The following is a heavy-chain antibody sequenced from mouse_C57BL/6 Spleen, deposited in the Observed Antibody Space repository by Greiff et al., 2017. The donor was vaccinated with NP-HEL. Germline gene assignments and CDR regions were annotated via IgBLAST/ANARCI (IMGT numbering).Heavy chain of an antibody. CDR3: ARGGLRRNFDV. CDR1: GYTFTNYW. D-gene: IGHD2-4*01. CDR2: IYPGGGYT. J-gene: IGHJ1*03. Sequence: VQLVESGAELVRPGTSVKMSCKASGYTFTNYWIGWAKQRPGHGLEWIGDIYPGGGYTNYNEKFKGKATLTADKSSSTAYMQFSSLTSEDSAIYYCARGGLRRNFDVWGTGTTVTVSS. V-gene: IGHV1-63*01.